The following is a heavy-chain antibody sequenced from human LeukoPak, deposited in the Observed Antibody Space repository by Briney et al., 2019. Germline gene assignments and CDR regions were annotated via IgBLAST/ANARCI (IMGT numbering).Heavy chain of an antibody. V-gene: IGHV3-23*01. J-gene: IGHJ4*02. Sequence: GGSLRLSCAASGFTFSSYAMSWFRQAPGKGLEWVSAISGSGGSTYYADSVKGRFTISRDNSKNTLYLRMNSLRAEDTAVYYCAKVEEVWFGELPPYWGQGTLVTVSS. CDR1: GFTFSSYA. CDR3: AKVEEVWFGELPPY. CDR2: ISGSGGST. D-gene: IGHD3-10*01.